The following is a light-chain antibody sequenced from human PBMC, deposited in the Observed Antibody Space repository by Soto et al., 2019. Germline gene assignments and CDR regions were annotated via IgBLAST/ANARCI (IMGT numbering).Light chain of an antibody. CDR2: DAS. V-gene: IGKV1-5*01. CDR3: QQYNSYSWT. CDR1: QSISSW. Sequence: DVQMPYLHFALFASVGDRGTSTCPASQSISSWVAWYQQKPGKAPKLLIYDASSLESGVPSRFSGSGSGTEFTLTISSLQPDDFATYYCQQYNSYSWTFGQGTKVDSK. J-gene: IGKJ1*01.